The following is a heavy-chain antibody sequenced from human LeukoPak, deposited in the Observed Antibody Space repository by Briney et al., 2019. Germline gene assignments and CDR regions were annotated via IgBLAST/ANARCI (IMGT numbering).Heavy chain of an antibody. CDR1: DFSVGSNY. CDR2: IFPSGGEI. Sequence: PGGSLRLSCAASDFSVGSNYMTWVRQAPGKGLEWVSSIFPSGGEIHYADSVRGRFTISRDNSKSTLSLQMNSLRAEDTAIYYCATYRQVLLPFESWGQGTLVTVSS. V-gene: IGHV3-53*01. CDR3: ATYRQVLLPFES. J-gene: IGHJ4*02. D-gene: IGHD2-8*02.